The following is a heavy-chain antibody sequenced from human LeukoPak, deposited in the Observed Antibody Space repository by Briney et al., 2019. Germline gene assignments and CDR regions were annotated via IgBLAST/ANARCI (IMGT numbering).Heavy chain of an antibody. V-gene: IGHV3-23*01. CDR2: ISGSGGST. CDR3: ARRSGMATKNYFDY. J-gene: IGHJ4*02. D-gene: IGHD5-24*01. CDR1: GFTFSSYA. Sequence: GGSLRLSCAASGFTFSSYAMGWVRQAPGKGLEWVSAISGSGGSTYYADSVKGRFTISRDNSKNTLYLQMNSLRAEDTAVYYCARRSGMATKNYFDYWSQGTLVTVSS.